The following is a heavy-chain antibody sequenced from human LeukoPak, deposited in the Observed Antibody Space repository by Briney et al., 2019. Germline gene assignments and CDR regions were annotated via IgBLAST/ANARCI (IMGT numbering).Heavy chain of an antibody. J-gene: IGHJ4*02. CDR1: GFTFSSYG. V-gene: IGHV3-30*18. CDR2: ISYDGSNK. CDR3: AKGLRWYQGGPYYFGY. D-gene: IGHD4-23*01. Sequence: GRSLRLSCAASGFTFSSYGMHWVRQAPGKGLEWVAVISYDGSNKYYADSVKGRFTISRDNSKNTLYLQMNSLRAEDTAVYYCAKGLRWYQGGPYYFGYWGQGTLVTVSS.